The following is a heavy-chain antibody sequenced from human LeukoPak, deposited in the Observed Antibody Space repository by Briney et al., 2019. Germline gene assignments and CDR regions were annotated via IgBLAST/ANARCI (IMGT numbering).Heavy chain of an antibody. CDR1: GFIFSDQY. V-gene: IGHV3-72*01. D-gene: IGHD4-23*01. Sequence: GGSLRLSCVGSGFIFSDQYMDWVRPAPGKGLEWLGRVRNKAHNYITEYDASVKARLTISRDDSLKSLFLQIHTVTVEDTAVYYCVRGGGYFFDYWGRGTLVTVSS. J-gene: IGHJ4*02. CDR2: VRNKAHNYIT. CDR3: VRGGGYFFDY.